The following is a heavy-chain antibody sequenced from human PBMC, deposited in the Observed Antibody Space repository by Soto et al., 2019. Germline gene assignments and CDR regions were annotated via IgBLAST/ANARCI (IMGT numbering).Heavy chain of an antibody. J-gene: IGHJ4*02. V-gene: IGHV1-18*01. Sequence: ASVKVSCKSSGYTFTSYGISCVRQAPGQGLEWMGWISAYNGNTNYAQKLQGRVTMTTDTSTSTAYMELRSLRSDDTAVYYCARDRFSGRFDSSRDYWGQGTLVTVSS. CDR3: ARDRFSGRFDSSRDY. CDR1: GYTFTSYG. CDR2: ISAYNGNT. D-gene: IGHD3-22*01.